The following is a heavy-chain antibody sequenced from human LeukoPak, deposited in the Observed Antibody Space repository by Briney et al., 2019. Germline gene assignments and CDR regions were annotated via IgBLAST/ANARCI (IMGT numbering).Heavy chain of an antibody. J-gene: IGHJ6*02. CDR1: GDSISAYY. D-gene: IGHD2-21*02. V-gene: IGHV4-59*01. CDR2: IHYSGST. CDR3: ARRRDSSYIMDA. Sequence: SETLSLTCTVSGDSISAYYWSWIRQPPGRGLEYIGFIHYSGSTNYNPSLKSRVTISVDTSKNQFSLMMTSVTAADTAVYYCARRRDSSYIMDAWGQGTTVTVSS.